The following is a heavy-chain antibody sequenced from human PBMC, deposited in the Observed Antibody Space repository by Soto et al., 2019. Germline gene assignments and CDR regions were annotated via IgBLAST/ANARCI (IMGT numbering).Heavy chain of an antibody. J-gene: IGHJ5*02. V-gene: IGHV1-69*13. CDR3: ARGQGYCSSTTCRWFDP. CDR2: ILPVFGTT. Sequence: GAAVNDSCKASGGTFTNHAFTGVRQAPGQGLEWMGGILPVFGTTNYAQKFQGRVKFTADESTSTAYMELSSLRSDDTAIYYCARGQGYCSSTTCRWFDPWGQGTLVTVSS. D-gene: IGHD2-2*01. CDR1: GGTFTNHA.